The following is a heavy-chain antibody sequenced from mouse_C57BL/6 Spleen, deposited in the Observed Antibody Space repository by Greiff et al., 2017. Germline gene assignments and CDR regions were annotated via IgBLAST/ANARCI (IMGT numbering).Heavy chain of an antibody. CDR3: ARDEYDGDYYAMDY. CDR1: GFTFSDYG. V-gene: IGHV5-17*01. CDR2: ISSGSSTI. Sequence: EVMLVESGGGLVKPGGSLKLSCAASGFTFSDYGMHWVRQAPEKGLEWVAYISSGSSTIYYADTVKGRFTISRDNAKHTLFLQMTSLRSEETAMYYCARDEYDGDYYAMDYWGPGTSVTVSS. D-gene: IGHD2-4*01. J-gene: IGHJ4*01.